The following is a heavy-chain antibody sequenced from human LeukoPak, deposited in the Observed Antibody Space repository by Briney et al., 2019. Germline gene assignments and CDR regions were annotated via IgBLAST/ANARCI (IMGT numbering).Heavy chain of an antibody. V-gene: IGHV1-69*05. D-gene: IGHD3-22*01. J-gene: IGHJ1*01. Sequence: ASVKVSCKASGGTFSSYAISWVPQAPGQGLEWMGRIIPIFGTANYAQKFQGRVTITTDESTSTAYMELSSLRSEDTAVYYCTRVHDSSGYYYVGYFQHWYRDPWSPSPQ. CDR3: TRVHDSSGYYYVGYFQH. CDR1: GGTFSSYA. CDR2: IIPIFGTA.